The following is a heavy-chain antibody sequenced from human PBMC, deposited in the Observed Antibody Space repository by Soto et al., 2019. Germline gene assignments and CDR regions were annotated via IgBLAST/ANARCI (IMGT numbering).Heavy chain of an antibody. V-gene: IGHV1-3*01. CDR1: GYTYTSYA. CDR2: INAGNGNT. D-gene: IGHD5-18*01. J-gene: IGHJ6*02. Sequence: ASVKVSCTASGYTYTSYAMHWVRQAPGQRLEWMGWINAGNGNTKYSQKFQGRVTITRDTSASTAYMELSSLRSEDTAVYYCARTVDTAMVLYYYYGMDVWGQGTTVTVSS. CDR3: ARTVDTAMVLYYYYGMDV.